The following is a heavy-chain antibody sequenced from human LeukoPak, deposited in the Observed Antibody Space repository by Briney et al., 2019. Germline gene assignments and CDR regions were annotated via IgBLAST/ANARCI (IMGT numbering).Heavy chain of an antibody. CDR2: IYHSGST. J-gene: IGHJ5*02. CDR1: GYSISSGYY. CDR3: ARHDSYKWFDP. D-gene: IGHD4-11*01. Sequence: SETLSLTCAVSGYSISSGYYWGWIRQPPGKGLEWIGSIYHSGSTYYNPSLKSRVTISVDTSKNQFSLEMSSVTAADTAVYYRARHDSYKWFDPWGQGTLVTVSS. V-gene: IGHV4-38-2*01.